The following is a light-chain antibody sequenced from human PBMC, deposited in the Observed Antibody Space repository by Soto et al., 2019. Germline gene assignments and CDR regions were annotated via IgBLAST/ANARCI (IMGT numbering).Light chain of an antibody. J-gene: IGKJ3*01. CDR1: QAISDW. Sequence: DIQMTQSPSSVSAYVGDTVTITCRASQAISDWIAWYQQKPGKAPQLLLSEASSLQDGVPSRFSGSGSGTDFMLAISSWMSEDYATYYCQQAFSFPFTFGPGTKVDIK. CDR2: EAS. CDR3: QQAFSFPFT. V-gene: IGKV1-12*01.